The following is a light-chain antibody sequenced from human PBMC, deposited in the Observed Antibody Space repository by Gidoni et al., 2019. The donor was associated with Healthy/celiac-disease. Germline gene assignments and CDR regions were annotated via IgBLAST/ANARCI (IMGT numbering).Light chain of an antibody. Sequence: DIQMTQSPSTLSASVGDRVTITCRASQSISSWLAWYQQKPGKAPKLLIYKASSLESGVPSRFSGSGSGTEFTLTISSRQPDDFATYYCQQYNSYSGTFGGGTKVESN. CDR1: QSISSW. CDR2: KAS. CDR3: QQYNSYSGT. V-gene: IGKV1-5*03. J-gene: IGKJ4*01.